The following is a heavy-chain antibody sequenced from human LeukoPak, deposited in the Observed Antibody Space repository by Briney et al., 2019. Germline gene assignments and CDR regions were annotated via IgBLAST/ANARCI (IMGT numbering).Heavy chain of an antibody. CDR3: ARDRHRAWFDP. CDR2: IIPIFGTA. J-gene: IGHJ5*02. D-gene: IGHD3-10*01. CDR1: GYTFTSYD. V-gene: IGHV1-69*13. Sequence: ASVKVSCKASGYTFTSYDINWVRQATGQGLEWMGGIIPIFGTANYAQKFQGRVTITADESTSTAYMELSSLRSEDTAVYYCARDRHRAWFDPWGQGTLVTVSS.